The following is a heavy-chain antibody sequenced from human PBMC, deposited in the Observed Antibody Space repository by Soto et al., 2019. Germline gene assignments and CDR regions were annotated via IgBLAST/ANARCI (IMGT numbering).Heavy chain of an antibody. CDR1: GGSISSGGYY. CDR2: IYYSGST. J-gene: IGHJ4*02. V-gene: IGHV4-31*03. CDR3: ARGGSGSYGLFDY. D-gene: IGHD6-19*01. Sequence: QVQLQESGPGLVKPSQTLSLTCTVSGGSISSGGYYWSWIRRHPGKGLEWIGYIYYSGSTYYNPSLKSRVTISVDTSKNQCSLKLSSVTAADTAVYYCARGGSGSYGLFDYWGQGTLVTVSS.